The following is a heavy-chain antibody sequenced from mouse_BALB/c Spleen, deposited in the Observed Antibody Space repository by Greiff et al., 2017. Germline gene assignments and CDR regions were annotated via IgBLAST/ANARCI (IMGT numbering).Heavy chain of an antibody. CDR3: ARRAMTTMGGAMDD. D-gene: IGHD2-4*01. CDR2: ISSGSSTI. Sequence: EVKVVESGGGLVQPGGSRKLSCAASGFTFSSFGMHWVRQAPEKGLEWVAYISSGSSTIYYADTVKGRFTISRDNPKNTLFLQMTSLRSEDTAMYYCARRAMTTMGGAMDDWGQGTSVTVSS. V-gene: IGHV5-17*02. CDR1: GFTFSSFG. J-gene: IGHJ4*01.